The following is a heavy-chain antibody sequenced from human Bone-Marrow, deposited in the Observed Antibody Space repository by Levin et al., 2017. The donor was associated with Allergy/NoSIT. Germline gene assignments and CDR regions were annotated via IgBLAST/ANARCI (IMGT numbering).Heavy chain of an antibody. Sequence: PGGSLRLSCAASGFTFSDSYMSWFRQAPGKGLEWVAFISTGGKTIYYRDSVKGRFTISRDNAKNVLYLQLNSLRAEDTALYYCAKDGPGAPHNFDSWGQGTLVTVSS. CDR3: AKDGPGAPHNFDS. CDR2: ISTGGKTI. D-gene: IGHD2-2*01. V-gene: IGHV3-11*04. CDR1: GFTFSDSY. J-gene: IGHJ4*02.